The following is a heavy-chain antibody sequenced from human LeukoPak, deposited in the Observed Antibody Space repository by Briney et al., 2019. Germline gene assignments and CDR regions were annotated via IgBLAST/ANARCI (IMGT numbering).Heavy chain of an antibody. D-gene: IGHD6-19*01. CDR1: GGSISSYY. CDR3: ARDRTYSSGWYHNWFDP. Sequence: PSQTLSLTCTVSGGSISSYYWSWIRQPAGKGLEWIGRIYTSGSTNYNPSLKSRVTMSVDTSKNQFSLKLSSVTAADTAVYYCARDRTYSSGWYHNWFDPWGQGTLVTVPS. J-gene: IGHJ5*02. V-gene: IGHV4-4*07. CDR2: IYTSGST.